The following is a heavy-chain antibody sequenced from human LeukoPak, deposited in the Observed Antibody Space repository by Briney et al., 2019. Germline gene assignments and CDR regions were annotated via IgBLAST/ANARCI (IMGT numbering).Heavy chain of an antibody. CDR1: GFTFSSYA. CDR3: ALQRTLWQQLLDY. V-gene: IGHV3-30*04. D-gene: IGHD6-13*01. CDR2: ISYDGSNK. Sequence: GGSLRLSCAASGFTFSSYAMHWVRQAPGKGLEWVAVISYDGSNKYYADSVKGRFTISRDNSKNTLYLQMNSLRAEDTAVYYCALQRTLWQQLLDYWGQGTLVTVSS. J-gene: IGHJ4*02.